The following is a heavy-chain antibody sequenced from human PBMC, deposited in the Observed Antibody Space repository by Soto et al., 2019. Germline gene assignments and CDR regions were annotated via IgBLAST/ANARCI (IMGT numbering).Heavy chain of an antibody. J-gene: IGHJ4*02. CDR1: GGSFSGYY. D-gene: IGHD2-15*01. CDR2: INHSGST. V-gene: IGHV4-34*01. Sequence: SETLSLTCAVYGGSFSGYYWSWIRQPPGKGLEWIGEINHSGSTNYNPSLKSRVTISVDTSKNQFSLKLSSVTAADTAVYYCARAAYCSGGSCYPNFDYCGQGTLVTVSS. CDR3: ARAAYCSGGSCYPNFDY.